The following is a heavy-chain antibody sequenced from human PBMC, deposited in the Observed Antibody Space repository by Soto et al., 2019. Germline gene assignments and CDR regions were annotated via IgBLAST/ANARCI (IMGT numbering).Heavy chain of an antibody. CDR3: AGNLYCSSTSCYHRAWYCDL. V-gene: IGHV4-59*08. CDR2: IYYSGST. CDR1: GGSISSYY. Sequence: QVQLQESGPGLVKPSETLSLTCTVSGGSISSYYWSWIRQPPGKGLEWIGYIYYSGSTNYNPSLKSRVTISVDTSKNQFSLKLSSVTAADTAVYYCAGNLYCSSTSCYHRAWYCDLWGRGTLVTVSS. D-gene: IGHD2-2*01. J-gene: IGHJ2*01.